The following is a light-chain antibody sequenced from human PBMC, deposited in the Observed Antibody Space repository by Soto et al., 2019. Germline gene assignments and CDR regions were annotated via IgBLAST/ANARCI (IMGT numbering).Light chain of an antibody. CDR1: QSVSSSY. CDR3: QQYDSSPLT. V-gene: IGKV3-20*01. Sequence: EIVLTQSPGTLSLSPGERATLSCRASQSVSSSYLAWYQQKPGQAPRLLIYGASSRATGIPDRFSGSGSGTDFTLTISILEPEDFAVYYCQQYDSSPLTFGGGTKVEIE. J-gene: IGKJ4*01. CDR2: GAS.